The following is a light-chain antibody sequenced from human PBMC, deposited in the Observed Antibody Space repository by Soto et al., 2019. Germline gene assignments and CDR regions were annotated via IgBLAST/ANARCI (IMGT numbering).Light chain of an antibody. J-gene: IGKJ3*01. CDR3: LQDHKFPFT. V-gene: IGKV1-6*01. CDR2: EAS. Sequence: AIQMTRSPSSLAASVGDRVTITGRAGQGIRTDLGGYRQRPGKAPKLLIYEASNLASEAPSRFTGSGSGTVFTLTISSPQTEDVATYYCLQDHKFPFTFGPGTKVEI. CDR1: QGIRTD.